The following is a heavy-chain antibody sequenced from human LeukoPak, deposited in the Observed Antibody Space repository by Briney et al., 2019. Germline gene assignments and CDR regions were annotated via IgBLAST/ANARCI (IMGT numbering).Heavy chain of an antibody. J-gene: IGHJ5*02. V-gene: IGHV1-18*01. D-gene: IGHD3-10*01. Sequence: ASAKVSCKASGYSFTSYGITWVRQAPGQGLEWMGWISGDNGNTNYAQKLQDRVTMTTDTSTSTAYMELRSLRSDDTAVYYCALWFGGVYWGFDPWGQGTLVTVSS. CDR1: GYSFTSYG. CDR3: ALWFGGVYWGFDP. CDR2: ISGDNGNT.